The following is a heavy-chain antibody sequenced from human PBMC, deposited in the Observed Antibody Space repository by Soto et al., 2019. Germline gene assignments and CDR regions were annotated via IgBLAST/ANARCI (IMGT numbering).Heavy chain of an antibody. J-gene: IGHJ6*01. D-gene: IGHD2-2*01. CDR1: GYSFSNYA. CDR2: INVDNGNT. Sequence: VQLVQSGAEVKKPGASVKVSCKASGYSFSNYAIHWVRHAPGQWLEWMGWINVDNGNTKYSQKLQDRVTITRDTSASTVYREVSSLRSDDTAVSYFASPPANSFARPGRRADPSYYGMDVWGQGTTVTVSS. V-gene: IGHV1-3*01. CDR3: ASPPANSFARPGRRADPSYYGMDV.